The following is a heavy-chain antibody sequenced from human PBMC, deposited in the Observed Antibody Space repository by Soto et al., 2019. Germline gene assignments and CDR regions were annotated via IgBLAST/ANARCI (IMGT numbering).Heavy chain of an antibody. CDR3: ARVGLSQPDY. V-gene: IGHV3-33*01. J-gene: IGHJ4*02. Sequence: PGGSLRLSCAASGFTFSSYGMHWVRQAPGKGLEWVAVIRYDGSNKYYADSVKGRFTISRDNAKNSLYLQMNSLRAEDTAVYYCARVGLSQPDYWGQGTLVTVSS. CDR2: IRYDGSNK. D-gene: IGHD2-2*01. CDR1: GFTFSSYG.